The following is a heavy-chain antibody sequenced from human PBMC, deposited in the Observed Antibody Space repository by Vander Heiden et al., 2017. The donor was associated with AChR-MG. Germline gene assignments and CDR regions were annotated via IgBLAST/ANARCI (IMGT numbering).Heavy chain of an antibody. J-gene: IGHJ4*02. Sequence: EVQLVQSGAEVKKPGESLKISCKGSGYSFTSYWIGWVRQMPGKGLEWMGIIYPGDSDTRYSPSFQGQVTISADKSISTAYLQWSSLKASDTAMYYCARVHGAAAGIVFSGFAYYFDYWGQGTLVTVSS. CDR2: IYPGDSDT. D-gene: IGHD6-13*01. V-gene: IGHV5-51*01. CDR3: ARVHGAAAGIVFSGFAYYFDY. CDR1: GYSFTSYW.